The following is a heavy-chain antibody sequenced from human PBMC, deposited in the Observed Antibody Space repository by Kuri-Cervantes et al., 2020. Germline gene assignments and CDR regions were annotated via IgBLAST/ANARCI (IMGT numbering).Heavy chain of an antibody. V-gene: IGHV4-34*01. J-gene: IGHJ4*02. CDR3: AKSIGGRPG. CDR2: INHSGST. Sequence: SETLSLTCAVYGGSFSGYYWSWIRQPPGKGLEWIGEINHSGSTNYNPSLQSRVSISVDTSQNQFSLKLSSVTAADTAVYYCAKSIGGRPGWGQGTLVTVSS. D-gene: IGHD6-6*01. CDR1: GGSFSGYY.